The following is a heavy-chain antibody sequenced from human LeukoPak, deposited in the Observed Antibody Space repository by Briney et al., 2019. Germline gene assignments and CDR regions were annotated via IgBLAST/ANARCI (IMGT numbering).Heavy chain of an antibody. CDR1: GGSISSSSHY. CDR3: ARSYVGYCSSTTCFGADFDY. D-gene: IGHD2-2*01. Sequence: SETLSLTCTVSGGSISSSSHYWGWLRQPPGKGLEWIGSIYYGGDTYYKSSLKSRVSISVDTSENQFSLKLSSVTAADTAVYYCARSYVGYCSSTTCFGADFDYWGQGTLVTVSS. J-gene: IGHJ4*02. V-gene: IGHV4-39*01. CDR2: IYYGGDT.